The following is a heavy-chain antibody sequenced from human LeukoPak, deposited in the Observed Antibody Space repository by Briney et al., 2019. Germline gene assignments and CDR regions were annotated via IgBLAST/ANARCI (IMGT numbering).Heavy chain of an antibody. CDR2: INPSGGST. V-gene: IGHV1-46*01. Sequence: GASVKVSCKASGYTFTSYYMHWVRQAPGQGLEWMGIINPSGGSTSYAQKFQGRVTMTRDTSTSTVYMELSSLRSEDTAVYYCASNLPPWGSGYSYTDSFDYWGQGTLVTVSS. J-gene: IGHJ4*02. CDR3: ASNLPPWGSGYSYTDSFDY. CDR1: GYTFTSYY. D-gene: IGHD3-3*01.